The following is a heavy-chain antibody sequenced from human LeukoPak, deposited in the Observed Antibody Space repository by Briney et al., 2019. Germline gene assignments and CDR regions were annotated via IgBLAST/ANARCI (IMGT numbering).Heavy chain of an antibody. Sequence: SETLSLTCAVYGGSFSGYYWSWIRQPPGKGLERIGEINHSGSTNYNPSLKSRVTISVDTSKNQFSLKLSSVTAADTAVYYCARSQFSGSYYRAFDIWGQGTMVTVSS. D-gene: IGHD1-26*01. CDR3: ARSQFSGSYYRAFDI. CDR1: GGSFSGYY. CDR2: INHSGST. V-gene: IGHV4-34*01. J-gene: IGHJ3*02.